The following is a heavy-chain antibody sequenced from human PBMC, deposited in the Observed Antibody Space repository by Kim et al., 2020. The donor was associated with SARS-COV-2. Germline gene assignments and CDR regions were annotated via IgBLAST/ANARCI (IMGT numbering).Heavy chain of an antibody. Sequence: SETLSLTCTVSGGSISSSSYYWGWIRQPPGKGLEWIGFIYYSGRTYYNPSLKSRVTISVDTSKNQFSLKLSSATAADTAVYYCASTSTGYYFDYWVQGT. J-gene: IGHJ4*02. V-gene: IGHV4-39*01. CDR2: IYYSGRT. CDR1: GGSISSSSYY. CDR3: ASTSTGYYFDY.